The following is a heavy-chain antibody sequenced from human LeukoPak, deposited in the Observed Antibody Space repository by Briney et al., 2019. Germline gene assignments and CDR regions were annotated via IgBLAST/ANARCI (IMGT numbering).Heavy chain of an antibody. Sequence: SETLSLTCAVYGGSFSGYYWSWIRQPPGKGLEWIGEINHSGSTNYNPSLKSRVTISVDTSKNQFSLKLSSMTAADTAVYYCVRGNPIVVVPAARYWFDPWGQGTLVTASS. CDR3: VRGNPIVVVPAARYWFDP. J-gene: IGHJ5*02. V-gene: IGHV4-34*01. CDR2: INHSGST. D-gene: IGHD2-2*01. CDR1: GGSFSGYY.